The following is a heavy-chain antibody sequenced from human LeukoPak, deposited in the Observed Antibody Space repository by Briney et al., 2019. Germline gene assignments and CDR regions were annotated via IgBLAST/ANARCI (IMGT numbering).Heavy chain of an antibody. D-gene: IGHD6-19*01. CDR3: ATSLRLIAVAADFDY. Sequence: SETLSLTCAVYGGSFSGYYWSWIRQPPGKGLEWIGEINHSGSTNYNPSLKSRVTISVDTPKNQFSLKLSSVTAADTAVYYCATSLRLIAVAADFDYWGQGTLVTVSS. CDR1: GGSFSGYY. J-gene: IGHJ4*02. V-gene: IGHV4-34*01. CDR2: INHSGST.